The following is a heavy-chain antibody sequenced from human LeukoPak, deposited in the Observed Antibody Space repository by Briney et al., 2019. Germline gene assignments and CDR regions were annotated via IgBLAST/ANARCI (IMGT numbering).Heavy chain of an antibody. D-gene: IGHD1-26*01. CDR3: ASRYSPRPSGSYLGYYMDV. J-gene: IGHJ6*03. V-gene: IGHV7-4-1*02. Sequence: ASVKVSCKASGYTFTGYYMHWVRQAPGQGLEWMGWINTNTGNPTYAQGFTGRFVFSLDTSVSTAYLQISSLKAEDTAVYYCASRYSPRPSGSYLGYYMDVWGKGTTVTVSS. CDR2: INTNTGNP. CDR1: GYTFTGYY.